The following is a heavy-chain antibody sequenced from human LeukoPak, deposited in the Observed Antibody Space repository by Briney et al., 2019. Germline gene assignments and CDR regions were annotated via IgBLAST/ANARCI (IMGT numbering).Heavy chain of an antibody. CDR2: ISDSGGST. D-gene: IGHD6-25*01. CDR3: ARDRGYAGDS. J-gene: IGHJ4*02. V-gene: IGHV3-64D*09. CDR1: GFPFSSYA. Sequence: GGSLRLSCSASGFPFSSYAMEWVRQAPGKGLEYVSAISDSGGSTYYADSVKGRFTISRDNSKNTLYLQMSSLRAEDTAVYYCARDRGYAGDSWGQGTLVTVSS.